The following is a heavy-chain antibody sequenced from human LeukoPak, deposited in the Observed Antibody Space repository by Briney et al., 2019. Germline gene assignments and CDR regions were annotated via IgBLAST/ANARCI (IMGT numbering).Heavy chain of an antibody. J-gene: IGHJ4*02. CDR1: GFTFSSYA. D-gene: IGHD2-2*01. V-gene: IGHV3-64*04. CDR3: ARIIGYCSSTSCYVEGLDY. Sequence: GGSLRLSCSASGFTFSSYAMHWVRQAPGKGLEYVSAISSNGGSTYYADSVKGRFTISRDNSKNTLYLQMNSLRAEDTAVYYCARIIGYCSSTSCYVEGLDYWGQGTLVTVSS. CDR2: ISSNGGST.